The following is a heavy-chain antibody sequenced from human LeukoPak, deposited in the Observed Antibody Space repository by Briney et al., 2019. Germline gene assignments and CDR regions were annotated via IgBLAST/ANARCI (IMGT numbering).Heavy chain of an antibody. CDR3: ARDYRGYRAPYYFDY. CDR2: IKQDGSEK. J-gene: IGHJ4*02. CDR1: GFTFSSYA. D-gene: IGHD2-15*01. Sequence: GGSLRLSCAASGFTFSSYAMSWVRQAPGKGLEWVANIKQDGSEKYYVDSVKGRFTISRDNAKNSLYLQMNSLRAEDTAAYYCARDYRGYRAPYYFDYWGQGTLVTVSS. V-gene: IGHV3-7*01.